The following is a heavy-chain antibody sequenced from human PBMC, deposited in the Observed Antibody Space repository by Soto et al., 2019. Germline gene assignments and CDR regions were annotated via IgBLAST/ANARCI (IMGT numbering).Heavy chain of an antibody. V-gene: IGHV4-4*07. CDR3: ARISGGPIR. Sequence: QVQLQESGPGLVKPSETLSLTCTVSGGSISGFYWNWFRQPAGKGLEWIGRTHTGGTTNYKPSLRSRVTMSVDTSKNQFSLKLTSVTAADTAVYYCARISGGPIRWGQGTLVTVSS. CDR1: GGSISGFY. J-gene: IGHJ4*02. CDR2: THTGGTT.